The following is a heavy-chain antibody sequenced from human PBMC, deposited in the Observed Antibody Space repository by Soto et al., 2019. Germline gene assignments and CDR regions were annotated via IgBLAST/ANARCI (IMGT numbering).Heavy chain of an antibody. CDR3: ARTRAVWFDP. D-gene: IGHD6-19*01. CDR1: GGSISGYY. Sequence: PSETLSLTCTVSGGSISGYYWSWIRQPPGKGLEWIGEVYHSGSSNYNPSLKSRITISVDTSKNQFSLKLSSVTAADTAVYYCARTRAVWFDPRGQGTPVTVSS. CDR2: VYHSGSS. V-gene: IGHV4-34*01. J-gene: IGHJ5*02.